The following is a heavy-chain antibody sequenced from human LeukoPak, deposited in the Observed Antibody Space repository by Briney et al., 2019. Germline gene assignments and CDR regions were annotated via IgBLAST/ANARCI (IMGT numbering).Heavy chain of an antibody. D-gene: IGHD3-16*02. CDR1: GGSIAGSGWH. Sequence: SETLSLTCTVSGGSIAGSGWHWSWLQRPPGKGLEWIAYIYHSGGTYSSPPLRNRVTISVDRYKNQFFLNLRSATDADTAMYYCASRIATYDYVWGSYRPMNAFDIWGQGTMVTVSS. V-gene: IGHV4-30-2*01. CDR3: ASRIATYDYVWGSYRPMNAFDI. J-gene: IGHJ3*02. CDR2: IYHSGGT.